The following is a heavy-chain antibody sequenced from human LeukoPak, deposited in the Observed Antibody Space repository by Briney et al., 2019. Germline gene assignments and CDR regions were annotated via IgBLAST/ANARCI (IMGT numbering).Heavy chain of an antibody. CDR2: IYYSGNT. J-gene: IGHJ5*01. Sequence: SETLSLTCTVSGGSFSSYYWTWIRQPPGKGLEWIGYIYYSGNTNYNPSLKSRVTMSVDTSKNQFSLKLNSVTAADTAVYYCARLSTGGTPFNWFDSWGQGALVIVSS. CDR1: GGSFSSYY. D-gene: IGHD6-13*01. CDR3: ARLSTGGTPFNWFDS. V-gene: IGHV4-59*08.